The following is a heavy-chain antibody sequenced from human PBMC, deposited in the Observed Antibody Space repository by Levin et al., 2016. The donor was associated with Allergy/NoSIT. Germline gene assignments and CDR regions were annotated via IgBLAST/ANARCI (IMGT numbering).Heavy chain of an antibody. Sequence: VRQMPGKGLVWVSRINSDGSSTSYADSVKGRFTISRDNAKNTLYLQMNSLRAEDTAVYYCARKLDVAAYYYYGMDVWGQGTTVTVSS. D-gene: IGHD2-15*01. J-gene: IGHJ6*02. V-gene: IGHV3-74*01. CDR2: INSDGSST. CDR3: ARKLDVAAYYYYGMDV.